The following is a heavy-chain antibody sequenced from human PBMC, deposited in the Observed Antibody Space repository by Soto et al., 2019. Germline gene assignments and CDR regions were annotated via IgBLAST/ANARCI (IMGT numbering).Heavy chain of an antibody. CDR3: ARDHYGDYGLDY. CDR2: IYSGGST. V-gene: IGHV3-53*01. J-gene: IGHJ4*02. D-gene: IGHD4-17*01. CDR1: GFTVSSNY. Sequence: GGSLRLSCAASGFTVSSNYMSWVRQAPGKGLEWVSVIYSGGSTYYADSVKGRFTISRDNSKNTLYLQMNSLRAEDTAVYYCARDHYGDYGLDYWGQGTLVTVSS.